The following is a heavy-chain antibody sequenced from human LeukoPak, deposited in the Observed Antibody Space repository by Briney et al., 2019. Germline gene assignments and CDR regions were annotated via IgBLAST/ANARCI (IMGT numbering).Heavy chain of an antibody. CDR2: IWHDGSNK. Sequence: AGGSLRLSCAASGFTFSSYGMHWVRQAPGKGLECVAVIWHDGSNKYYAASVKGRFTISRDNSKNTLYLQMNSLRAEDTAVYYCARERVTGTSYYYYYGMDVWGQGTTVTVSS. J-gene: IGHJ6*02. CDR1: GFTFSSYG. V-gene: IGHV3-33*01. D-gene: IGHD6-19*01. CDR3: ARERVTGTSYYYYYGMDV.